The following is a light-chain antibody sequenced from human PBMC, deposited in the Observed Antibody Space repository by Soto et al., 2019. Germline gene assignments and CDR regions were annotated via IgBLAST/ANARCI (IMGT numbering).Light chain of an antibody. J-gene: IGKJ1*01. V-gene: IGKV3-11*01. Sequence: EIVMTQSPSTLSVSPGEGATLSCRPIHSVISYLACCQQKPGQAPRLIIYDASNRATGIPARFSVIGSGTDFTLTLSRLENEDFAVYDRQQRSNWKWTFGQGTKVDIK. CDR1: HSVISY. CDR2: DAS. CDR3: QQRSNWKWT.